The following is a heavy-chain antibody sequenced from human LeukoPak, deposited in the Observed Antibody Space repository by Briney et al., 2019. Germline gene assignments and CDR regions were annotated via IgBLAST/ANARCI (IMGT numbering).Heavy chain of an antibody. Sequence: SGGSLRLSCAASGFTFNTYAMSWVRQAPGKGLEWVSSITSSSSYIYYADSVKGRFTISRDNAKNSLYLQMNSLRAEDTAVYYCARSYSSSRGTFDYWGQGTLVTVSS. CDR1: GFTFNTYA. D-gene: IGHD6-6*01. CDR2: ITSSSSYI. J-gene: IGHJ4*02. V-gene: IGHV3-21*01. CDR3: ARSYSSSRGTFDY.